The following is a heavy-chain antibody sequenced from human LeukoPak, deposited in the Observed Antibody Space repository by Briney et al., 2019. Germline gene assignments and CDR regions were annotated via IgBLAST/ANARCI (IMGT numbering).Heavy chain of an antibody. D-gene: IGHD3-22*01. V-gene: IGHV4-34*01. CDR2: INQSGST. CDR1: GGSLSPYY. J-gene: IGHJ4*02. CDR3: ATLGGLYYESHGYPDFDH. Sequence: SETLSLTCSASGGSLSPYYWSWIRQPPGGGLEWFGEINQSGSTNSNPTLKSRVTISVEKFTHQYSLEVTSVTAADTAIYYCATLGGLYYESHGYPDFDHWGQGTLVTVSS.